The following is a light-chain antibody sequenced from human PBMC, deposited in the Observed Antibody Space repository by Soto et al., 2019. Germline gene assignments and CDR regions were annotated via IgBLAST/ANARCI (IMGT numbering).Light chain of an antibody. Sequence: AIQLTQSPSSLSASVGDRVTITCRASQGINTGVAWYQQKPGKSPKLLIYETSNLASGVSLRFSGTGYGTQCSLTIGGLQPEDFATYHCQQFSAHPLTFGGGTKVEIK. CDR3: QQFSAHPLT. J-gene: IGKJ4*01. CDR2: ETS. V-gene: IGKV1-13*02. CDR1: QGINTG.